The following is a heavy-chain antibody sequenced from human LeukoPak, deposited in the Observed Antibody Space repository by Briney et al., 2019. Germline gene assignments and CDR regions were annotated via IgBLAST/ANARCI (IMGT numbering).Heavy chain of an antibody. CDR3: AREYGYCSGGSCYLDYYYYMDV. CDR2: INHIGST. V-gene: IGHV4-34*01. Sequence: SETLSLTCAVYGGSFSGYYWSWIRQPPGKGLEWIGEINHIGSTNYNPSLKSRVTISVDTSKNQFSLKLSSVTAADTAVYYCAREYGYCSGGSCYLDYYYYMDVWGKGTTVTGSS. J-gene: IGHJ6*03. CDR1: GGSFSGYY. D-gene: IGHD2-15*01.